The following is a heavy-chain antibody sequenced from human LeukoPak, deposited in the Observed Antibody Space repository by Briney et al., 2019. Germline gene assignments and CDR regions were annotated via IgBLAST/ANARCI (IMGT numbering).Heavy chain of an antibody. CDR1: GGTFSSYA. CDR3: ARDSPSGLRWLGSFDY. Sequence: ASVKVSCKASGGTFSSYAISWVRQAPGQGLEWMGGIIPIFGTANYAQKFQGRVTITADESTSTAYMELSSLRSEDTAVYYCARDSPSGLRWLGSFDYWGQGTLVTVSS. J-gene: IGHJ4*02. V-gene: IGHV1-69*13. CDR2: IIPIFGTA. D-gene: IGHD4-23*01.